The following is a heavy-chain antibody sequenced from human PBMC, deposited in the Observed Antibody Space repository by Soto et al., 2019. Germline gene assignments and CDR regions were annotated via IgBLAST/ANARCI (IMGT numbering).Heavy chain of an antibody. V-gene: IGHV4-31*03. D-gene: IGHD3-22*01. CDR3: ASYGDYYDSSGYVDY. CDR1: GGSISSGGYY. CDR2: IYYSGST. J-gene: IGHJ4*02. Sequence: PSETLSLTCTVSGGSISSGGYYGSWIRQHPGKGLEWIGYIYYSGSTYYNPSLKSRVTISVDTSKNQFSLKLSSVTAADTAVYYCASYGDYYDSSGYVDYWGQGTLVTVSS.